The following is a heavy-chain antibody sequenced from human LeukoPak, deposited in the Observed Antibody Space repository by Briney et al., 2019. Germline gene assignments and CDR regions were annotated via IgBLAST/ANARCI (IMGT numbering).Heavy chain of an antibody. Sequence: SETLSLTCAVYGGSFSGYYWSWIRHPPGTGLEWIGEINHSGSTNYNPSLKSRATISVDTSKNQFSLKLSSVTAADTAVYYCTRAEYCSSTSCSLDWFDPWGQGTLVTVSS. V-gene: IGHV4-34*01. CDR2: INHSGST. CDR1: GGSFSGYY. D-gene: IGHD2-2*01. CDR3: TRAEYCSSTSCSLDWFDP. J-gene: IGHJ5*02.